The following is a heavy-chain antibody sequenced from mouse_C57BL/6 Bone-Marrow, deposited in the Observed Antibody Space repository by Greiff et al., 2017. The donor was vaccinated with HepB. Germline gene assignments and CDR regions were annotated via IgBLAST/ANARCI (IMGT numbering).Heavy chain of an antibody. CDR2: INPSTGGT. V-gene: IGHV1-42*01. Sequence: VHVKQSGPELVKPGASVKISCKASGYSFTGYYMNWVKQSPEKSLEWIGEINPSTGGTTYNQKFKAKATLTVDKSSSTAYMQLKSLTSEDSAVYYCARMGTGTWFAYWGQGTLVTVSA. D-gene: IGHD4-1*01. CDR1: GYSFTGYY. CDR3: ARMGTGTWFAY. J-gene: IGHJ3*01.